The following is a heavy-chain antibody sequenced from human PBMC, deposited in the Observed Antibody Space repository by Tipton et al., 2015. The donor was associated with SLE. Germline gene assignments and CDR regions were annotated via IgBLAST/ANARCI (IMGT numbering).Heavy chain of an antibody. D-gene: IGHD6-13*01. V-gene: IGHV4-39*07. CDR3: ARRTSPYNSSWHDAFDI. CDR2: IDNSGST. J-gene: IGHJ3*02. CDR1: GASISSSSYF. Sequence: TLSLTCTVSGASISSSSYFWGWIRQPPGKGLEWIGSIDNSGSTYDNPSLRSRVTISVDTSKNQFSLTLTSVTSADTAVYYCARRTSPYNSSWHDAFDIWGQGTLVTVSS.